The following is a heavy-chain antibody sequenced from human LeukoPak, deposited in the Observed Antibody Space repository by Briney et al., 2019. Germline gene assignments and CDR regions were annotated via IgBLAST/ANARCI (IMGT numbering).Heavy chain of an antibody. CDR1: GFTFSSYA. D-gene: IGHD7-27*01. Sequence: GGSLRLSCAASGFTFSSYAMTWVRQAPGKGLEWVAVIWFDGSNKYYADSVKGRFTISRDNSKNTLYLQMNSLRAEDTAVYYCARDRDWGCSYCSYWGQGTLVTVSS. CDR2: IWFDGSNK. J-gene: IGHJ4*02. CDR3: ARDRDWGCSYCSY. V-gene: IGHV3-33*08.